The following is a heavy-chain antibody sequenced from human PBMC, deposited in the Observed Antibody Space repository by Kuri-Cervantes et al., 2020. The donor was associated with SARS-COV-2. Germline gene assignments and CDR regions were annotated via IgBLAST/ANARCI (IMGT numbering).Heavy chain of an antibody. CDR1: GGSISTHY. Sequence: SETLSLTCTVSGGSISTHYWNWIRQPPGKGLEWIGSIYYSGSTYYNPALKSRVSISVDTSKNQFSLKLSSVTAADTAVYYCARGLWGEWLLSYYYYMDVWGKGTTVTVSS. J-gene: IGHJ6*03. CDR3: ARGLWGEWLLSYYYYMDV. CDR2: IYYSGST. V-gene: IGHV4-59*11. D-gene: IGHD3-3*01.